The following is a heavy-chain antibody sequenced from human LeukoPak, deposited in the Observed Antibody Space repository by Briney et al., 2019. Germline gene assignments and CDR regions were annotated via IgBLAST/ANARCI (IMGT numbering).Heavy chain of an antibody. Sequence: PGGSLRLSCAVSGFTFSSYWMHWVRQAPGKGRVGVSRIDSDGSSTSYADSVKGRFTISRDNAKNTEYLQMNSLRAEDTAVYYCARVRSSGWSYFDYWGQGTLVTVSS. CDR1: GFTFSSYW. J-gene: IGHJ4*02. V-gene: IGHV3-74*01. D-gene: IGHD6-19*01. CDR3: ARVRSSGWSYFDY. CDR2: IDSDGSST.